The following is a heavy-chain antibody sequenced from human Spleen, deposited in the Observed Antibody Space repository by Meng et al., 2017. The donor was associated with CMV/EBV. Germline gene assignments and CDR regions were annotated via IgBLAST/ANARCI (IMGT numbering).Heavy chain of an antibody. V-gene: IGHV3-53*01. CDR2: IYSGGST. D-gene: IGHD5-12*01. CDR1: GFTVSRNY. J-gene: IGHJ6*02. CDR3: AREGGYDDARYYYGMDV. Sequence: GESLKISCAASGFTVSRNYMSWVRQAPGKGLEWVSVIYSGGSTYYADSVKGRFTISRDNSKNTLYLQMNSLRAEDTAVYYCAREGGYDDARYYYGMDVWGQGTTVTVSS.